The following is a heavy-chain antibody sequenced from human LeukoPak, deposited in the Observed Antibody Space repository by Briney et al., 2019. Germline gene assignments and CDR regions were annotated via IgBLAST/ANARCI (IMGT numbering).Heavy chain of an antibody. CDR1: GYTFTSYG. J-gene: IGHJ4*02. V-gene: IGHV1-18*01. Sequence: ASVKVSCKASGYTFTSYGISWVRQAPGQGLEWMGWISAYNGNTNYAQKLQGRVTMTTDTSTSTAYMELRSLRSDDTAVYYCARDRAAMATLYFDYWGQGTLVTVSS. D-gene: IGHD5-18*01. CDR2: ISAYNGNT. CDR3: ARDRAAMATLYFDY.